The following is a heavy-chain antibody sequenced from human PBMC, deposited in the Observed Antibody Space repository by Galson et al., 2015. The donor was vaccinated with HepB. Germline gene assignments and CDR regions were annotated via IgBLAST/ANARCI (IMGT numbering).Heavy chain of an antibody. D-gene: IGHD4-23*01. CDR2: IYYGGST. CDR3: ARDRWPSGAFDI. J-gene: IGHJ3*02. CDR1: GFTVSSNY. V-gene: IGHV3-66*02. Sequence: SLRLSCAASGFTVSSNYMSWVRQAPGKGLEWVSVIYYGGSTYYADSVEGRFTISRDNFKNTVYLQMNSLRGEDTAVYHCARDRWPSGAFDIWGQGTMVTVSS.